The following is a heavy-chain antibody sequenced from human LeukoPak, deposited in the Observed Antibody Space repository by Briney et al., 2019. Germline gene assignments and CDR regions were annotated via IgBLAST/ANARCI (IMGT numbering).Heavy chain of an antibody. CDR3: ARDSDYYGSGSRFDY. CDR2: IYTSGST. CDR1: GGSISSGSYY. D-gene: IGHD3-10*01. J-gene: IGHJ4*02. V-gene: IGHV4-61*02. Sequence: SETLSLTCTVSGGSISSGSYYWSWIRQPAGKGLEWIGRIYTSGSTNYNPSLKSRVTISVDTSKNQFSLKLSSVTAADTAVCYCARDSDYYGSGSRFDYWGQGTLVTVSS.